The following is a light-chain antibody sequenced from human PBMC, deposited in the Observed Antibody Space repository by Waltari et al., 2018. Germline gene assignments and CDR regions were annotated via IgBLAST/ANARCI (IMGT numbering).Light chain of an antibody. V-gene: IGLV1-44*01. Sequence: QSVLTQPPSASGAPGQRVSISCSGSSPNIGRNSVNWYQQFPGTAPKVLIYNNNQRPSGVPDRFSGSKSGTSASLAISGLQSDDEADYYCASWDDNLSGVFGGGTKLTVL. CDR3: ASWDDNLSGV. CDR2: NNN. CDR1: SPNIGRNS. J-gene: IGLJ3*02.